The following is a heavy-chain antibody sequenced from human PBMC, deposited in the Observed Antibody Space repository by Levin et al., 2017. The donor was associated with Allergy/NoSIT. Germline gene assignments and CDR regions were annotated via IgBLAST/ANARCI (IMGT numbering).Heavy chain of an antibody. D-gene: IGHD2-2*01. CDR3: AKGRDCGTTSCKQYYLDH. CDR2: TSYDGSNK. CDR1: GFTFSSYG. J-gene: IGHJ4*02. Sequence: QRGESLKISCAASGFTFSSYGMHWVRQAPGKGLEWVAVTSYDGSNKYYADSVKGRFTISRDNSKNTLYLQLNSLRAEDTAVYYCAKGRDCGTTSCKQYYLDHWGQGTLVTVSS. V-gene: IGHV3-30*18.